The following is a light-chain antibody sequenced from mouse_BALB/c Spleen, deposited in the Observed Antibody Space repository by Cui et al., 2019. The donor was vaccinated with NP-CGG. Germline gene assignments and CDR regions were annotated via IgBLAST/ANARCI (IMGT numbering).Light chain of an antibody. CDR3: ALWYSSHWV. CDR1: TGAVTTSNY. CDR2: GTN. J-gene: IGLJ1*01. Sequence: HAVFTQESALTTSPGETVTLTCRSSTGAVTTSNYANWVQEKPDHLFTGLIGGTNNRAPGVPARFSGSLIGDKAALTITGAQTEDEAIYFCALWYSSHWVFGGGTKLTVL. V-gene: IGLV1*01.